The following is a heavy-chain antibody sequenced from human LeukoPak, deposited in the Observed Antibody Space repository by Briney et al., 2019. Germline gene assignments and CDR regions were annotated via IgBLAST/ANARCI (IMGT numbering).Heavy chain of an antibody. D-gene: IGHD2-2*01. J-gene: IGHJ4*02. CDR2: IYTSGST. Sequence: SETLSLTCTVSGGSISSYYWSWIRQPAGKGLEWIGRIYTSGSTNYNPSLKSRVTMSVDTSKNQFSLKLSSVTAADTAVYYCTRLLEGCSTTSCYYDHWGQGVLVSVSS. CDR1: GGSISSYY. V-gene: IGHV4-4*07. CDR3: TRLLEGCSTTSCYYDH.